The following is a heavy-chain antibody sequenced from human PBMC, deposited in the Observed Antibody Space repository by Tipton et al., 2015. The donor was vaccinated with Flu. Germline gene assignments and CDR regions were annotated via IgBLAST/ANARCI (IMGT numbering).Heavy chain of an antibody. CDR1: GGSISGNY. CDR3: ARGIGFGELLDY. D-gene: IGHD3-10*01. V-gene: IGHV4-4*07. Sequence: TLSLTCTVSGGSISGNYWNWIRQPAGKGLEWIGRIYSNENTKYNPALQSRVTMSLDTSKNQFSLKLSSVTAADTAVYYCARGIGFGELLDYWGQGTLVAVSS. J-gene: IGHJ4*02. CDR2: IYSNENT.